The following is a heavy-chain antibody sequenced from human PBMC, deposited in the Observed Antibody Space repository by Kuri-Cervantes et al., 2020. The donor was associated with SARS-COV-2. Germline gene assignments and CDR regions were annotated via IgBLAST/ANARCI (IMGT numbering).Heavy chain of an antibody. CDR3: ARRDGGLGGWAFDI. Sequence: SETLSLTCSVSGGSISSGDYYWSWIRQPPGKGLEWIGYISFSGDTYSSPSLKSRLTISVDTSKNQFSLKLSSVTAADTAVYYCARRDGGLGGWAFDIWGQGTMVTVSS. V-gene: IGHV4-30-4*01. CDR1: GGSISSGDYY. D-gene: IGHD5-24*01. CDR2: ISFSGDT. J-gene: IGHJ3*02.